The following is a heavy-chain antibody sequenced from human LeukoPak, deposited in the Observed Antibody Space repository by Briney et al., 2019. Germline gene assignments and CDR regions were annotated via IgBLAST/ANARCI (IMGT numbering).Heavy chain of an antibody. D-gene: IGHD1-7*01. Sequence: GGSLRLSCAASGFTFSSYAMHWVRQAPGKGLEWVAVISYDGSNKYYADSVKGRFTISRDNSKNTLYLQMNSLRAEDTAVYYCAKDERNWNYNLASQTYDWGQGTLVTVSS. J-gene: IGHJ4*02. CDR1: GFTFSSYA. V-gene: IGHV3-30-3*01. CDR2: ISYDGSNK. CDR3: AKDERNWNYNLASQTYD.